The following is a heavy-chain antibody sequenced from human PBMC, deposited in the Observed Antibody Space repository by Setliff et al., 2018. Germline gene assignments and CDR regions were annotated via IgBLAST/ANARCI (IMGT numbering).Heavy chain of an antibody. D-gene: IGHD3-10*01. CDR1: GFAFDNFA. V-gene: IGHV3-23*01. CDR3: AERLDGSGSHYSTLYH. CDR2: LTPNGAYT. Sequence: GGSLRLSCAASGFAFDNFAMNWVRQAPGKGLEWVAALTPNGAYTYYADSVRGRFTIFRDNPRNTLYLKMNSLSAEDTAVYYCAERLDGSGSHYSTLYHWGPGTLVTVSS. J-gene: IGHJ1*01.